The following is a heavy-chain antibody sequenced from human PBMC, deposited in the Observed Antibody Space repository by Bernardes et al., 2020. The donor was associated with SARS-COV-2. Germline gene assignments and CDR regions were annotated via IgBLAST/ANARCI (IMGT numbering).Heavy chain of an antibody. CDR1: GGTFSTNP. CDR3: ASHISGYCSGGTCYVFDY. CDR2: IIPILGIT. J-gene: IGHJ4*02. V-gene: IGHV1-69*02. Sequence: SVKVSCKASGGTFSTNPLSWVRQAPGQGLEWMGRIIPILGITNYAQKFRGRATITAEKSTNTVYMDLTSLTSDDTAVYYCASHISGYCSGGTCYVFDYWGQGTLVTVSS. D-gene: IGHD2-15*01.